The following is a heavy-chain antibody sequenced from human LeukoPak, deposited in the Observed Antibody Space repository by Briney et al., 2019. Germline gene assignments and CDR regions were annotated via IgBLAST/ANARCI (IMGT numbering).Heavy chain of an antibody. D-gene: IGHD1-26*01. CDR3: ARQGIVGATVDY. V-gene: IGHV4-59*08. CDR2: IYYTGST. CDR1: GGSISSYY. J-gene: IGHJ4*02. Sequence: SETLSLTCTVSGGSISSYYWSWIRQPPGKGLEWIGYIYYTGSTNYNPSLKSRVTISVDTSKKQFSLKLSSVTAADTAVYYCARQGIVGATVDYWGQGTLVTVSS.